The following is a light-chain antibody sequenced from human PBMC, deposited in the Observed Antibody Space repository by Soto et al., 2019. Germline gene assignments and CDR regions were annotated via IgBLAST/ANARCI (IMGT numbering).Light chain of an antibody. CDR1: QSVSSSY. CDR3: LQDYNYPPT. CDR2: GAS. Sequence: EIVLTQSPGTLSLSPGERSTLSCRASQSVSSSYLAWYQQKPGQAPRLLIYGASSRATGIPDRFSGSGSGTDFTLTISSLQPEDFATYYCLQDYNYPPTFGQGTKV. V-gene: IGKV3-20*01. J-gene: IGKJ1*01.